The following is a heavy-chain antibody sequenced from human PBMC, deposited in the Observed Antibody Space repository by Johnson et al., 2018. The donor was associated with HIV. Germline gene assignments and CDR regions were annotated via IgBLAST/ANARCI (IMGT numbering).Heavy chain of an antibody. J-gene: IGHJ3*02. CDR2: ISYDGSNN. Sequence: QVQLVESGGGLVKPGGSLRLSCAASGFTFSNAWMSWVRQAPGKGLEWVAVISYDGSNNYYADSVKGRFTISRDNSKNTLYLQMNSLRAEDTAVYYCARDGPYYDSSGYYGLGAFDIWGQGTMVTVSS. CDR3: ARDGPYYDSSGYYGLGAFDI. D-gene: IGHD3-22*01. V-gene: IGHV3-30-3*01. CDR1: GFTFSNAW.